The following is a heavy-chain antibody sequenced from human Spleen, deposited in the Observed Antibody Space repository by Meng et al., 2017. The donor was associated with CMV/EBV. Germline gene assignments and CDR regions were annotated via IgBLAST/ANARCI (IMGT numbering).Heavy chain of an antibody. CDR2: ISSGSFST. CDR3: ARERYEYVWGDYRPGNCLDP. Sequence: GGSLRLSCAASGFIFSNYYMNWVRQAPGKGLEWVSSISSGSFSTFYADSVKGRFTISRDNAKNTLYLQMNSLRAEDTAVYFCARERYEYVWGDYRPGNCLDPWGQGTLVTVSS. J-gene: IGHJ5*02. D-gene: IGHD3-16*02. V-gene: IGHV3-21*01. CDR1: GFIFSNYY.